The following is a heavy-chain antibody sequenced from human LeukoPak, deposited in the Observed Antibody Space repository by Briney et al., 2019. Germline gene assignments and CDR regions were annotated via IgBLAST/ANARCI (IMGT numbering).Heavy chain of an antibody. CDR2: IYRSGST. Sequence: SETLSLTCTVSGYSISSGYYWAWIRQPPGKGLEWIGSIYRSGSTYYNPSLKSRVTISIDTSKSQFSLNLSSVTAADTAVYFCARDPDYYDPGYWGQGTLVTVSS. CDR3: ARDPDYYDPGY. D-gene: IGHD3-22*01. V-gene: IGHV4-38-2*02. CDR1: GYSISSGYY. J-gene: IGHJ4*02.